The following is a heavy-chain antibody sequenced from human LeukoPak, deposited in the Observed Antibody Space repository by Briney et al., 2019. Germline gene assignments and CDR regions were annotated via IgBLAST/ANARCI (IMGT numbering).Heavy chain of an antibody. D-gene: IGHD3-3*01. J-gene: IGHJ4*02. CDR2: INPNTGNP. CDR3: ARPSGTIFGVVTPFDY. Sequence: ASVKVSCKASGYTFITYGINWVRQAPGQGLEWMGWINPNTGNPMYAQGFTGRFVFSLDTSVSTAYLQISSLKAEDTAVYYCARPSGTIFGVVTPFDYWGQGTLVTVSS. CDR1: GYTFITYG. V-gene: IGHV7-4-1*02.